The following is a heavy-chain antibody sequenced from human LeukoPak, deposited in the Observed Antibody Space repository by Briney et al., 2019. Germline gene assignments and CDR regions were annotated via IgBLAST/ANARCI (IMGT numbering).Heavy chain of an antibody. D-gene: IGHD1-26*01. CDR2: ITWNSGSI. Sequence: PGGSLRLSCAASGFTFDDYGMSWVRQAPGKGLEWVSGITWNSGSIGYADSVKGRFTISRDNAKNSLYLQMNSLRAEDTAVYYCARPRVGATGWFDPWGQGTLVTVSS. CDR1: GFTFDDYG. J-gene: IGHJ5*02. CDR3: ARPRVGATGWFDP. V-gene: IGHV3-20*04.